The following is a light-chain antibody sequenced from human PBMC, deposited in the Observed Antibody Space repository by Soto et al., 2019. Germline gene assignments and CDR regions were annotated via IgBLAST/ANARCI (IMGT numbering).Light chain of an antibody. CDR3: QQYNSYSYT. CDR1: QSISSG. J-gene: IGKJ2*01. CDR2: DAS. Sequence: DIQMTQSPSTLSASVGDRVTITCRASQSISSGLAWYQQKPGKAPKPLIYDASSLESGAPSRFSGSGSGTEFTLTISSLQPDDFATYYCQQYNSYSYTFGQGTKLEIK. V-gene: IGKV1-5*01.